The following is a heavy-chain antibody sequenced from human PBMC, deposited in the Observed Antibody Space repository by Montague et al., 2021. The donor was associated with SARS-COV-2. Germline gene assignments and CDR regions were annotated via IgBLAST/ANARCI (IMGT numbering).Heavy chain of an antibody. D-gene: IGHD2-8*01. Sequence: SETLSLTCTVSGGSISSYYWSWIRQPPGKGLEWIGYIYYSGSTNYNPSLKSRVPISVDTSKNQFSLKLSSVTAADTAVYYCARLAVGYCTNGVCYTAFDYWGQGTLVTVSS. CDR3: ARLAVGYCTNGVCYTAFDY. CDR2: IYYSGST. J-gene: IGHJ4*02. CDR1: GGSISSYY. V-gene: IGHV4-59*12.